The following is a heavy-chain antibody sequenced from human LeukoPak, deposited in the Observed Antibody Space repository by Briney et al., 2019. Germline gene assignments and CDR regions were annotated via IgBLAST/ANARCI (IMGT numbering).Heavy chain of an antibody. CDR1: GFTFSSYS. CDR2: ISSSSSYI. V-gene: IGHV3-21*01. J-gene: IGHJ4*02. CDR3: ARDGVGATDY. D-gene: IGHD1-26*01. Sequence: GGSLRLFCAASGFTFSSYSMNWVRQAPGKGLEWVSSISSSSSYIYYADSVKGRFTISRDNAKNSLYLQMNSLRAGDTAVYYCARDGVGATDYWGQGTLVTVSS.